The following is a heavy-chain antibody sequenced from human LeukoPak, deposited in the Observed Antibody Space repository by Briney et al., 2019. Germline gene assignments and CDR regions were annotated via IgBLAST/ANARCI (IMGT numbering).Heavy chain of an antibody. Sequence: GGSLRLSCEASGFTFSAYTMHWIRQTPGKGQAPGKQLEWLAVISFDGNNHYYTHSVQGRFTISRDNSKNTLYLQMNSLRAEDTAVYYCALPDRTEEWELPSDFDYWGQGTLVTVSS. CDR1: GFTFSAYT. CDR2: ISFDGNNH. V-gene: IGHV3-30-3*01. D-gene: IGHD1-26*01. CDR3: ALPDRTEEWELPSDFDY. J-gene: IGHJ4*02.